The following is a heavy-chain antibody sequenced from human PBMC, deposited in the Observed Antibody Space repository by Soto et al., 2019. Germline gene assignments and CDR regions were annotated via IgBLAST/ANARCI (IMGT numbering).Heavy chain of an antibody. D-gene: IGHD3-22*01. J-gene: IGHJ4*02. Sequence: PSETLSLTCAVSGYSIPTGYYWGWVRRPPGKGLGWIGSVYHSGRTSYNPSLESRVTISVDTSKNQFSLRLSSVTAADTAVYYCARGVNYYDSSGFYPRDYWGQGILVTVSS. CDR2: VYHSGRT. CDR3: ARGVNYYDSSGFYPRDY. CDR1: GYSIPTGYY. V-gene: IGHV4-38-2*01.